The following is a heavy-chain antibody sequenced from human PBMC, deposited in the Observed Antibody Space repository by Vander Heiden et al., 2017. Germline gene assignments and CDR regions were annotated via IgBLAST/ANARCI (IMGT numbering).Heavy chain of an antibody. Sequence: EVQLLESGGGLVQPGGSLRLSCAASGIPFSTYAMSWVRQGPGKGLEWGSAISGSGGSTYYADSVKGRFTISRDNSKNTLYLQMNSLRAEDTAVYYCANNPNDYGDYGRIDYWGQGTLVTVSS. D-gene: IGHD4-17*01. CDR2: ISGSGGST. CDR1: GIPFSTYA. J-gene: IGHJ4*02. V-gene: IGHV3-23*01. CDR3: ANNPNDYGDYGRIDY.